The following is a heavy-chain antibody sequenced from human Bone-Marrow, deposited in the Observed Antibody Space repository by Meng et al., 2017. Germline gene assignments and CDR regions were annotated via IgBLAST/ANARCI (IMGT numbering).Heavy chain of an antibody. CDR3: ARVGYSGSRVTSYYFDY. J-gene: IGHJ4*02. V-gene: IGHV4-31*01. D-gene: IGHD1-26*01. Sequence: QVRLNESGPGLVKPSQPLSLTCTVSGGSISSGGYYWSWIRQHPGKGLEWIGYIYYSGSTYYNPSLKSLVTISVDTSKNQFSLKLSSVTAADTAVYYCARVGYSGSRVTSYYFDYWGQGTLVTVSS. CDR2: IYYSGST. CDR1: GGSISSGGYY.